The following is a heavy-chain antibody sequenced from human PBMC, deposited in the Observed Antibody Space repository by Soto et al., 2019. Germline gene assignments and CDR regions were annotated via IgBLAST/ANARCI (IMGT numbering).Heavy chain of an antibody. J-gene: IGHJ6*02. CDR3: AKDRGIAAALDV. V-gene: IGHV3-30*18. CDR2: ISYDGNNK. CDR1: GFTFSTYG. Sequence: PGGSLRLSCAASGFTFSTYGMHWVRQAPGKGLEWVAVISYDGNNKYYADSVKGRFTISRANSKNTLYLQMNSLRAEDTAVYYCAKDRGIAAALDVWGQGTTVTVPS. D-gene: IGHD6-13*01.